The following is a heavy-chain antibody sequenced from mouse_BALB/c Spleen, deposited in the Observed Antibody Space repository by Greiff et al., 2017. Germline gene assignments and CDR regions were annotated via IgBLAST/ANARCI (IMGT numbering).Heavy chain of an antibody. CDR3: ARDYYDYDVLFDY. CDR1: GYSITSDYA. J-gene: IGHJ2*01. D-gene: IGHD2-4*01. CDR2: ISYSGST. Sequence: ESGPGLVKPSQSLSLTCTVTGYSITSDYAWNWIRQFPGNKLEWMGYISYSGSTSYNPSLKSRISITRDTSKNQFFLQLNSVTTEDTATYYCARDYYDYDVLFDYWGQGTTLTVSS. V-gene: IGHV3-2*02.